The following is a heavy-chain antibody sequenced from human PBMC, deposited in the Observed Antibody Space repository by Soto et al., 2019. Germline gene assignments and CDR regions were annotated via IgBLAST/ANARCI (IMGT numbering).Heavy chain of an antibody. D-gene: IGHD2-15*01. CDR3: ARDDVLCDGGRCYGVPLDV. CDR1: GLSVSSKY. CDR2: IQSGGPT. J-gene: IGHJ6*04. V-gene: IGHV3-66*01. Sequence: PWGCLGLGCAACGLSVSSKYMSWVRQAPGKGLEWVSLIQSGGPTYYADSVKGRFTISRDTSENTLHLQMDSLRAEDTAVYYCARDDVLCDGGRCYGVPLDVLGKGTTVTVSS.